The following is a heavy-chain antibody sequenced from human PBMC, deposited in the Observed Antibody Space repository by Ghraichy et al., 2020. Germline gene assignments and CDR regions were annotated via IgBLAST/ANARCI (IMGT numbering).Heavy chain of an antibody. CDR2: INHSGST. J-gene: IGHJ5*02. Sequence: SETLSLTCAVYGGSFSGYYWSWIRQPPGKGLEWIGEINHSGSTNYNPSLKSRVTISVDTSKNQFSLKLSSVTAADTAVYYCARGPGAWGSYLGPRLNWFDPWGQGTLVTVSS. D-gene: IGHD3-16*01. V-gene: IGHV4-34*01. CDR1: GGSFSGYY. CDR3: ARGPGAWGSYLGPRLNWFDP.